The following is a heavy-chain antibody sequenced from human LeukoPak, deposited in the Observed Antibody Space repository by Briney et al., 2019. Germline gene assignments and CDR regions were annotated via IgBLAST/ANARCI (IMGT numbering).Heavy chain of an antibody. D-gene: IGHD2-2*01. CDR3: AKGVGSASPYYFDY. Sequence: GGSLRLSCAASGFPVSSYAMSWVRQAPGKGLEWVSSITDRGDYTYYADSVKGRFTISRDNSRNTLYLQMNSLRAEDTAIYYCAKGVGSASPYYFDYWGQGTLVTVSS. V-gene: IGHV3-23*01. CDR1: GFPVSSYA. J-gene: IGHJ4*02. CDR2: ITDRGDYT.